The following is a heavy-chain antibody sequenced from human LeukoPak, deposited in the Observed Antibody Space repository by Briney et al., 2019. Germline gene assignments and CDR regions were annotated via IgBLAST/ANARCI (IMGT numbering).Heavy chain of an antibody. V-gene: IGHV1-69*04. CDR2: IIPIFGIA. CDR3: AREGGMTEGWFDP. Sequence: ASVKVSCKASGGTFSSYAISWVRQPPGQGLDWMGRIIPIFGIANYAQKFQGRVTITADKSTSTAYMELSSLRSEDTAVYYCAREGGMTEGWFDPWGQGTLVTVSS. J-gene: IGHJ5*02. CDR1: GGTFSSYA. D-gene: IGHD3-16*01.